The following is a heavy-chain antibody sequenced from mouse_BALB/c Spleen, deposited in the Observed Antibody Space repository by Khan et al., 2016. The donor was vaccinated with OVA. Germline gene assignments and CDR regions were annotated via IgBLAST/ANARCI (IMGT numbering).Heavy chain of an antibody. CDR2: ISSGGDYT. Sequence: EVELVESGGDLVKPGGSLKLSCAASGFTFSSYSMSWVRQTPDKRLEWVATISSGGDYTYYPDSVTGRFTISRDNAKNTLYLQMNSLRSEDTAMYYCASHLTGSFAYWGQGTLVTVSA. CDR1: GFTFSSYS. CDR3: ASHLTGSFAY. V-gene: IGHV5-6*01. J-gene: IGHJ3*01. D-gene: IGHD4-1*01.